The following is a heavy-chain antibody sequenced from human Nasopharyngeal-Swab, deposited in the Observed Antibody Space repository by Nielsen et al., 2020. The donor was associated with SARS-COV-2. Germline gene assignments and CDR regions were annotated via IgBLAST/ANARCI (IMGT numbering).Heavy chain of an antibody. CDR3: ASSPYSSSVYYYYGMDV. Sequence: VRQPPGKGLEWMGIIYPGDSDTRYSPSFQGQVTISADKSISTAYLQWSSLKASDTAMYYCASSPYSSSVYYYYGMDVWGQGTTVTVSS. J-gene: IGHJ6*02. V-gene: IGHV5-51*01. D-gene: IGHD6-6*01. CDR2: IYPGDSDT.